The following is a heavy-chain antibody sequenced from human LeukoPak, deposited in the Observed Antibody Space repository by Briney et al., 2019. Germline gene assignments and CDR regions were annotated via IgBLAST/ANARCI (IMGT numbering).Heavy chain of an antibody. CDR1: GGTFSSYA. V-gene: IGHV1-69*13. Sequence: SVKVSCKASGGTFSSYAISGVRQAPGQGLEWMGGIIPIFGTANYAQKFQGRVTITADESTSTAYMELSSLRSEDTAVYYCAREVLVGATGWFDPWGQGTLVTVSS. D-gene: IGHD1-26*01. J-gene: IGHJ5*02. CDR3: AREVLVGATGWFDP. CDR2: IIPIFGTA.